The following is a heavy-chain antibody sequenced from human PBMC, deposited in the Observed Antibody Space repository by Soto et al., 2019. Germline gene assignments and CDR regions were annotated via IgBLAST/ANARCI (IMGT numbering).Heavy chain of an antibody. D-gene: IGHD4-4*01. CDR2: INHSGST. V-gene: IGHV4-34*01. CDR1: GGSFSGYY. CDR3: ARAPRYSMRGMDV. J-gene: IGHJ6*02. Sequence: SETLSLTCAVYGGSFSGYYWSWIRQPPGKGLEWIGEINHSGSTNHNPSLKSRVTISVDTSKNQFSLKLTSVTAADTAVYYCARAPRYSMRGMDVWGQGTTVTVSS.